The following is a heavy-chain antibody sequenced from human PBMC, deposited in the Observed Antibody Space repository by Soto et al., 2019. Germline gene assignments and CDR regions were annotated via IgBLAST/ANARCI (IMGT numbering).Heavy chain of an antibody. CDR3: ARGQQLGGFRYYYYYRMDV. V-gene: IGHV4-34*01. D-gene: IGHD6-6*01. CDR1: GGSFSGYY. CDR2: INHSGST. J-gene: IGHJ6*02. Sequence: PSETLSLTCAVYGGSFSGYYWSWIRQPPGKGLEWIGEINHSGSTNYNPSLKSRVTISVDTSKNQFSLKLSSVTAADTAVYYCARGQQLGGFRYYYYYRMDVWGQGTTVTVSS.